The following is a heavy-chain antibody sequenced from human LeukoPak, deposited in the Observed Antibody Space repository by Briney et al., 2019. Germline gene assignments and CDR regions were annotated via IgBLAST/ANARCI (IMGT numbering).Heavy chain of an antibody. CDR3: ARARGDILTGYTDY. D-gene: IGHD3-9*01. CDR2: ISSNGGST. J-gene: IGHJ4*02. Sequence: GGSLRLSCAASGFTFSSYAMHWVRQAPGKGLEYVSAISSNGGSTYYANSVKGRFTISRDNSKNTLYLQMGSLRAEDMAVYYCARARGDILTGYTDYWGQGTLVTVSS. CDR1: GFTFSSYA. V-gene: IGHV3-64*01.